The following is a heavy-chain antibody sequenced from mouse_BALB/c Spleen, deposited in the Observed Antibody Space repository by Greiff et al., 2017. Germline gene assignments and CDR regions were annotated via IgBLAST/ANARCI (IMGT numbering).Heavy chain of an antibody. CDR2: INPGSGGT. CDR1: GYAFTNYL. V-gene: IGHV1-54*01. J-gene: IGHJ2*01. Sequence: VQLQQSGAELVRPGTSVKVSCKASGYAFTNYLIEWVKQRPGQGLEWIGVINPGSGGTNYNEKFKGKATLTADKSSSTAYMQLSSLTSDDSAVYFCARQGEIHYYGYGYFDYWGQGTTLTVSS. CDR3: ARQGEIHYYGYGYFDY. D-gene: IGHD1-2*01.